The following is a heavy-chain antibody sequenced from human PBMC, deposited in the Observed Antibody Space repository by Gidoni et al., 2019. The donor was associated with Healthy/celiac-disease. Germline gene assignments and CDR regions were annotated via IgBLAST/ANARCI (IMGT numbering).Heavy chain of an antibody. V-gene: IGHV3-21*01. J-gene: IGHJ3*02. D-gene: IGHD3-3*01. Sequence: EVQLVESGGGLVKPGGSLRLSCAASGFTFSSYSMNWVRQAPGKGLEWVSSISSSSSYIYYADSVKGRFTISRDNAKNSLYLQMNSLRAEDTAVYYCARDPPNYDFWVKDAFDIWGQGTMVTVSS. CDR3: ARDPPNYDFWVKDAFDI. CDR1: GFTFSSYS. CDR2: ISSSSSYI.